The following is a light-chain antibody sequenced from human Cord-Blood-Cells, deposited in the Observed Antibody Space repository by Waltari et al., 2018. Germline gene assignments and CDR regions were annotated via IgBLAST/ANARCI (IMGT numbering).Light chain of an antibody. V-gene: IGLV1-40*01. J-gene: IGLJ3*02. Sequence: QSVLTQPPSVSGAPGQRVTISCTGSSSNIGAGYDVHWYQQLPGTAPTLLIYVYGSRPLGVPDACFGSKSGTSASRAITGLQAEDEADYYGQSYDSSLSVNWVFGGGTRLTVL. CDR2: VYG. CDR3: QSYDSSLSVNWV. CDR1: SSNIGAGYD.